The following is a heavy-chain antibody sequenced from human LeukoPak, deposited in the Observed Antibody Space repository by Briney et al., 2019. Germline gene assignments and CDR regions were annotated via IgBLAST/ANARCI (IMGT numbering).Heavy chain of an antibody. CDR3: ARGRGAAAGTYGNYYYYYMDV. D-gene: IGHD6-13*01. CDR2: INTNTGNP. V-gene: IGHV7-4-1*02. J-gene: IGHJ6*03. CDR1: GYTFTTYA. Sequence: ALVKVSCKASGYTFTTYAMNWVRQAPGQGLEWMGWINTNTGNPTYAQGFTGRFVFSLDTSVSTAYLQISSLKAEDTAVYYCARGRGAAAGTYGNYYYYYMDVWGKGTTVTVSS.